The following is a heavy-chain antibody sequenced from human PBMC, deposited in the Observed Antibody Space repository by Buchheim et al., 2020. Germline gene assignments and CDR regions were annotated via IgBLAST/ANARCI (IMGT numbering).Heavy chain of an antibody. J-gene: IGHJ4*02. V-gene: IGHV4-34*01. CDR3: ARVKFGYRATWFFDY. CDR1: GGSFSGYY. Sequence: QVQLQQWGAGLLKPSETLSLTCAVHGGSFSGYYWSWIRQPPGKGLEWIGEINHSGSTNYNPSLKSRVTLSVDTSKNQFSLKLSYVTAADTAVYYCARVKFGYRATWFFDYWGQGTL. CDR2: INHSGST. D-gene: IGHD1-26*01.